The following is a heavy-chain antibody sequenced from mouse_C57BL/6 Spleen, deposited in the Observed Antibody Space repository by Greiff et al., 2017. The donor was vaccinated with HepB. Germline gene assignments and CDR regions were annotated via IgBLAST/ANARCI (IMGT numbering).Heavy chain of an antibody. CDR1: GYTFTDYY. CDR2: INPYNGGT. Sequence: EVQLQQSGPVLVKPGASVKMSCKASGYTFTDYYMNWVKQSHGKSLEWIGVINPYNGGTSYNQKFKGKATLTVDKSSSTAYMELNSLTSEDSAVYYCARGQAYYAMDYWGQGTSVTVSS. CDR3: ARGQAYYAMDY. D-gene: IGHD3-2*02. V-gene: IGHV1-19*01. J-gene: IGHJ4*01.